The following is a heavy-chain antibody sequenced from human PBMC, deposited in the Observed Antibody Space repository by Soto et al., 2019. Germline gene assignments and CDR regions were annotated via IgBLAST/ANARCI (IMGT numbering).Heavy chain of an antibody. D-gene: IGHD2-8*01. V-gene: IGHV3-30-3*01. J-gene: IGHJ6*02. CDR2: SSYDEGKK. Sequence: RLSCAASGFTFSTYSMHRVRQAPGKGLEWVAVSSYDEGKKYYADSVKGRFTISRDNSKNTLYLQMNSLRAEDTAVYYCARVNGLYYYTLDVWGQGTTVTVSS. CDR1: GFTFSTYS. CDR3: ARVNGLYYYTLDV.